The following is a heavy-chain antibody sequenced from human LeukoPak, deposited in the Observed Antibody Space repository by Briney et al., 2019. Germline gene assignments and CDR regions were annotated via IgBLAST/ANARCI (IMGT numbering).Heavy chain of an antibody. CDR2: INQDEI. V-gene: IGHV3-7*01. Sequence: GGSLRLSCVASGFTFSSSWMSWVRQGPGKGLEWVASINQDEIHYVDAVRGRFTTSRDNAKNSLYLQMNSLRAEDTAVYYCARNTGWGIYNWFDPWGQGTLVTVSS. CDR3: ARNTGWGIYNWFDP. CDR1: GFTFSSSW. D-gene: IGHD3-16*01. J-gene: IGHJ5*02.